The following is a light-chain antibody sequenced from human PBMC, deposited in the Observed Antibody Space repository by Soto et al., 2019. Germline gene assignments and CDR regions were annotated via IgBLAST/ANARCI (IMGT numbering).Light chain of an antibody. J-gene: IGKJ4*01. Sequence: EIVLTQSSATLSLSPRERATISCRASQSVSSYLAWYQQKPGQAPRLLIYDASNRATGIPARFSGSGSGTDFTLTISSLEPEDFAVYYCQQRSNLLTFGGGTKV. CDR2: DAS. CDR3: QQRSNLLT. CDR1: QSVSSY. V-gene: IGKV3-11*01.